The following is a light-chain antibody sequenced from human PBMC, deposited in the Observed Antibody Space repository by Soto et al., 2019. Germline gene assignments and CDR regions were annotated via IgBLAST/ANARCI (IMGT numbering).Light chain of an antibody. V-gene: IGKV3-15*01. CDR3: QQSNNWPTWT. J-gene: IGKJ1*01. Sequence: EIVMTQSPATLSVSPGERATLSCRASQSVSSTLAWSQQKPGQAPRLLIYGASTRAPGIPARFSGSGSGTACTLTISSLQSEDFAVYSCQQSNNWPTWTFGQGTKVDIK. CDR2: GAS. CDR1: QSVSST.